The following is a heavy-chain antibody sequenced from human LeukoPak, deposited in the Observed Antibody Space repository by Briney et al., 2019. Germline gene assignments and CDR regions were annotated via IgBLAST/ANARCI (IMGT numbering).Heavy chain of an antibody. CDR2: IYYSGST. V-gene: IGHV4-59*08. J-gene: IGHJ4*02. CDR1: GGSISSYY. D-gene: IGHD6-13*01. CDR3: ARLSIAAAGYDY. Sequence: SETLSLTCTVSGGSISSYYWSWIRQPPGKGPEWIGYIYYSGSTNYNPSLKSRVTISVDTSKNQFSLKLSSVTAADTAVYYCARLSIAAAGYDYWGQGTLVTVSS.